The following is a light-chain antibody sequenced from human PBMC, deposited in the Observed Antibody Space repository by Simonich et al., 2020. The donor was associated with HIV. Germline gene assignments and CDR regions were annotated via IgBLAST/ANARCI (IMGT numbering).Light chain of an antibody. Sequence: QSALTQPASVSGSPGQSITISCTGTNSDVGAFNYVSWYQQHPGKAPKLMFYAVSNRPSGVSNRFSGSKSGNTASLTISGLQAEDEADYYCSSYTSSSTLVFGGGTKLTVL. CDR1: NSDVGAFNY. J-gene: IGLJ2*01. CDR2: AVS. CDR3: SSYTSSSTLV. V-gene: IGLV2-14*03.